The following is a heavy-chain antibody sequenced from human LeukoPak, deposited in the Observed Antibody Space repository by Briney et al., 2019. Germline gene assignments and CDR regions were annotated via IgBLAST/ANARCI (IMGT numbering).Heavy chain of an antibody. Sequence: GGSLRLSCAVSGFTFNSYPMHWVRQAPGKGLEWVAVIWYDRSNKHYPDSVRGRFTVSRDDSKNTLYLQMDSLRAEDTAVYYCARGSTGQYYYYYYMDVWGKGTTVTVSS. V-gene: IGHV3-33*01. CDR2: IWYDRSNK. CDR1: GFTFNSYP. J-gene: IGHJ6*03. CDR3: ARGSTGQYYYYYYMDV. D-gene: IGHD1-1*01.